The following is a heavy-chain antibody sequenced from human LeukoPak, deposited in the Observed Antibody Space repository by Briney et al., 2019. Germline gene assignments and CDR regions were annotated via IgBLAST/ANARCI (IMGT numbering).Heavy chain of an antibody. J-gene: IGHJ6*02. Sequence: GGSLRLSCAASGFTFSSYAMHWVRQAPGKGLEWVAVISYDGSNKYYADSVKGRFTISRDNSKNTLYLQMNSLRAEDTAVYYCATDSGGAVAGHYYYYGMDVWGQGTTVTVSS. CDR2: ISYDGSNK. V-gene: IGHV3-30-3*01. D-gene: IGHD6-19*01. CDR1: GFTFSSYA. CDR3: ATDSGGAVAGHYYYYGMDV.